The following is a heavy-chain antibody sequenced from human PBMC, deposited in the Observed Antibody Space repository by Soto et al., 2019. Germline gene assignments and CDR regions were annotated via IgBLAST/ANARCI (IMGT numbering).Heavy chain of an antibody. D-gene: IGHD5-12*01. CDR3: AREVATIYSYYFDY. CDR1: GYTFTGYY. Sequence: ASVKVSCKASGYTFTGYYMHWVRQAPGQGFEWMGWINPNSGGTNYAQKFQGRVTMTRDTSISAAYMELSRLRSDDTAVYYCAREVATIYSYYFDYWGQGTLVTVSS. J-gene: IGHJ4*02. V-gene: IGHV1-2*02. CDR2: INPNSGGT.